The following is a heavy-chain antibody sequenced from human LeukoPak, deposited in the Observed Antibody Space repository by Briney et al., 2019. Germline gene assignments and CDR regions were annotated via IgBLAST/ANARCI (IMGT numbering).Heavy chain of an antibody. CDR2: ISGSGGYT. CDR3: AKDEYFDWLSSTLH. V-gene: IGHV3-23*01. CDR1: GFTLSNYW. Sequence: GGSLRLSCSASGFTLSNYWIHWVRQAPGKGLEWVSTISGSGGYTYYADSVKGRFTISRDNSKNTLYLQMNSLRAEDTAVYYCAKDEYFDWLSSTLHWGQGILVTVSS. D-gene: IGHD3-9*01. J-gene: IGHJ4*02.